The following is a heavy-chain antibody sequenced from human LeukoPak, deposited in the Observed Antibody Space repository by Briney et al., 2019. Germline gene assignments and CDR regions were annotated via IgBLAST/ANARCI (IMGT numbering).Heavy chain of an antibody. D-gene: IGHD3-3*01. CDR1: GGSISSYY. Sequence: PSETLSLTCTVSGGSISSYYWSWIRQPAGKGLEWIGRIYTSGSTNYNPSLKSRVTISVDTSKNQFSLKLSSVTAGDTAVYYCARQKDWGSWSGYYYYMDVWGKGTTVTVSS. CDR2: IYTSGST. V-gene: IGHV4-4*07. CDR3: ARQKDWGSWSGYYYYMDV. J-gene: IGHJ6*03.